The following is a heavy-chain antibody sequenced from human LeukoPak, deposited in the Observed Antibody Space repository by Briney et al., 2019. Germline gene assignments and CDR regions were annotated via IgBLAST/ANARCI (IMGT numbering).Heavy chain of an antibody. CDR3: ARHADSGFGELAFDY. CDR2: IYYCGST. V-gene: IGHV4-39*01. CDR1: GGSITSISYY. J-gene: IGHJ4*02. D-gene: IGHD3-10*01. Sequence: KPSQTLSLTCTVYGGSITSISYYWGRICHPPGKGLEWSGRIYYCGSTYYNPSLKSRVTISVDTSKNQFSLKLTSVTAADTAVYYCARHADSGFGELAFDYWGQGTLVTVSS.